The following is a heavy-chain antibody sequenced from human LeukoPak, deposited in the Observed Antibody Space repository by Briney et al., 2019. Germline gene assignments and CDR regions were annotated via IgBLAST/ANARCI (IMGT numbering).Heavy chain of an antibody. CDR2: ISYDGSNK. J-gene: IGHJ4*02. V-gene: IGHV3-30*18. CDR1: GFTFSSYS. Sequence: PGGSLRLSCAASGFTFSSYSMNWVRQAPGKGLEWVAVISYDGSNKYNADSVKGRYTISRDNSKNTLYLQMNSLRAEDTAVYYCAKDAHLAGAFDYWGQGTLVTVSS. D-gene: IGHD7-27*01. CDR3: AKDAHLAGAFDY.